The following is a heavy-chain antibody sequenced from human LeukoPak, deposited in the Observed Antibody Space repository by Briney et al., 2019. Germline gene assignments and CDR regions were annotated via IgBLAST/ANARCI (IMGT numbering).Heavy chain of an antibody. J-gene: IGHJ4*02. CDR3: ARVGIDSGSFADFDY. CDR2: IYHSGST. Sequence: SETLSLTCTVSGYSISSDYYWGWIRQPPGKGLEWIGSIYHSGSTYYNPSLKSRVTISVDTSKDQFSLKLSSVTAADTAVYFCARVGIDSGSFADFDYWGQGTLVTVSS. CDR1: GYSISSDYY. V-gene: IGHV4-38-2*02. D-gene: IGHD1-26*01.